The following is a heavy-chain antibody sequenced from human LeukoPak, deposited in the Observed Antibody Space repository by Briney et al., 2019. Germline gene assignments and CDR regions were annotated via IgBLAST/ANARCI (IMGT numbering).Heavy chain of an antibody. J-gene: IGHJ4*02. CDR3: ARVGIDSGSFADFDY. CDR2: IYHSGST. Sequence: SETLSLTCTVSGYSISSDYYWGWIRQPPGKGLEWIGSIYHSGSTYYNPSLKSRVTISVDTSKDQFSLKLSSVTAADTAVYFCARVGIDSGSFADFDYWGQGTLVTVSS. CDR1: GYSISSDYY. V-gene: IGHV4-38-2*02. D-gene: IGHD1-26*01.